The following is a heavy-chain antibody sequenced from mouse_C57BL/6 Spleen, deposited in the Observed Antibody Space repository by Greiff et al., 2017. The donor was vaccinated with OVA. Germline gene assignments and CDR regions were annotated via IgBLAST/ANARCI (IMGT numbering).Heavy chain of an antibody. CDR3: ARDLTGTGAMDY. CDR1: GFTFSSYA. J-gene: IGHJ4*01. Sequence: DVHLVESGGGLVKPGGSLKLSCAASGFTFSSYAMSWVRQTPEKRLEWVATISDGGSYTYYPDNVKGRFTISRDNAKNNLYLQMSHLKSEDTAMYYCARDLTGTGAMDYWGQGTSVTVSS. V-gene: IGHV5-4*01. D-gene: IGHD4-1*01. CDR2: ISDGGSYT.